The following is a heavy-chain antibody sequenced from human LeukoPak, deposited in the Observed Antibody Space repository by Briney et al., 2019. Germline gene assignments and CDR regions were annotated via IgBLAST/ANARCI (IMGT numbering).Heavy chain of an antibody. J-gene: IGHJ3*02. CDR1: GFTFSDYY. CDR2: ISISGSTI. V-gene: IGHV3-11*04. Sequence: GGSLRLSCAASGFTFSDYYMSWIRQAPGKGREWVSYISISGSTIYYADSVKGRFTISRDNAKNSLYLQMNSLRAEDTAVYYCARAQLLIMGSYSAFDIWGQGTMVTVSS. CDR3: ARAQLLIMGSYSAFDI. D-gene: IGHD1-26*01.